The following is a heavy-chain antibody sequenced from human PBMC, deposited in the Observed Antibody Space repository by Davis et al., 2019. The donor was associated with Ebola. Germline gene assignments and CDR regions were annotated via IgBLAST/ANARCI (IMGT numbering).Heavy chain of an antibody. V-gene: IGHV3-30*18. CDR2: ISYDGSNK. Sequence: GESLKISCAASGFTFSSYGMHWVRQAPGKGLEWVAVISYDGSNKYYADSVKGRFTIPRDNSKNTLYLQMNSLRAEDTAVYSCAKDFGSYYDFWSGYPNYYYYGMDVWGQGTTVTVSS. CDR3: AKDFGSYYDFWSGYPNYYYYGMDV. CDR1: GFTFSSYG. J-gene: IGHJ6*02. D-gene: IGHD3-3*01.